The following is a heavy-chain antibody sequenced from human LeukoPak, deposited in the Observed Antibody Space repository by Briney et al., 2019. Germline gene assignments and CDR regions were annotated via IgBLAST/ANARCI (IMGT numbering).Heavy chain of an antibody. J-gene: IGHJ3*02. V-gene: IGHV3-23*01. CDR1: GFTFSSYV. CDR3: GNPPAIAAAAYDAFDI. D-gene: IGHD6-13*01. CDR2: ISASGGST. Sequence: GGSLRLSCAASGFTFSSYVMSWVRQAPGKGLEWVPAISASGGSTYYADSVKGRFTISRDNSKNTLYLQMNSLRAEDTAVYYCGNPPAIAAAAYDAFDIWGQGTMVTVSS.